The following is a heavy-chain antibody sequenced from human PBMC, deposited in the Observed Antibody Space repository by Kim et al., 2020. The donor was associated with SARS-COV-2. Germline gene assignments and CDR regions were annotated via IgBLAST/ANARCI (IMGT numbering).Heavy chain of an antibody. D-gene: IGHD1-1*01. V-gene: IGHV4-39*01. CDR2: INYSGST. J-gene: IGHJ5*02. Sequence: SETLSLTCTVSGGSIGSSDYYWGWIRQPPGRGREGIGSINYSGSTFYNPSLQGRITISVATSKNHFTLKLSSVTAAAASLYSWARGGTGYDRNDDDP. CDR1: GGSIGSSDYY. CDR3: ARGGTGYDRNDDDP.